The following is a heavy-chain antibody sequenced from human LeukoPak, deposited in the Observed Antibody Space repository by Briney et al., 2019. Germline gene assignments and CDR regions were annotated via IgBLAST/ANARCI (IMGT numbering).Heavy chain of an antibody. Sequence: PGGSLRLSCAASGFTFSSYAMGWVRQAPGKGLEWASVVSSGGGSTFYADSVKGRFTISRDNSKNTLYLQVNSLRAEDTAVYYCAKGELEYCSGTSCYAFDYWGQGTLVTVSS. CDR1: GFTFSSYA. J-gene: IGHJ4*02. D-gene: IGHD2-2*01. V-gene: IGHV3-23*01. CDR3: AKGELEYCSGTSCYAFDY. CDR2: VSSGGGST.